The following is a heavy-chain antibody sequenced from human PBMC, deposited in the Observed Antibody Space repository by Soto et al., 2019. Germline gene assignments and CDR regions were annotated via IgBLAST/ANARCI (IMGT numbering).Heavy chain of an antibody. D-gene: IGHD2-15*01. V-gene: IGHV1-69*02. Sequence: ASVKVSCKASGGTFSSYTISWVRQAPGQGLEWMGRIIPILGIANYAQKFQGRVTITADKSTSTAYMELSSLRSEDTAVYYCARSPVVVVAANNWFDPWGQGTLVTVSS. CDR3: ARSPVVVVAANNWFDP. CDR1: GGTFSSYT. CDR2: IIPILGIA. J-gene: IGHJ5*02.